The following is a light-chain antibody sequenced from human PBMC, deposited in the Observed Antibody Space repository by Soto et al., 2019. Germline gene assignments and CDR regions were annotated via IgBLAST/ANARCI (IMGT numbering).Light chain of an antibody. Sequence: ALTQPPSASGSPGQSVTISCSGTKNDIGVYDFVSWYQHHPGKAPRLIIYEVVQRPSGVPDRFSGSKSGNTASLTVSGLQAADEADYFCKSYAGSNTYVFGSGTKLTVL. J-gene: IGLJ1*01. CDR1: KNDIGVYDF. CDR3: KSYAGSNTYV. V-gene: IGLV2-8*01. CDR2: EVV.